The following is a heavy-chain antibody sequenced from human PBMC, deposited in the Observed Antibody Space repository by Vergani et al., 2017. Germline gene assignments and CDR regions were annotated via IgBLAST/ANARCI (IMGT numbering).Heavy chain of an antibody. CDR3: ARGLGGQWLAQEYFQH. D-gene: IGHD6-19*01. CDR2: ISSNGGST. J-gene: IGHJ1*01. Sequence: EVQLVESGGGLVQPGGSLRLSCAASGFTFSSYAMHWARQAPGKGLEYVSAISSNGGSTYYANSVKGRFTISRDNSKNTLYLQMGSLRAEDMAVYYCARGLGGQWLAQEYFQHWGQGTLVTVSS. V-gene: IGHV3-64*01. CDR1: GFTFSSYA.